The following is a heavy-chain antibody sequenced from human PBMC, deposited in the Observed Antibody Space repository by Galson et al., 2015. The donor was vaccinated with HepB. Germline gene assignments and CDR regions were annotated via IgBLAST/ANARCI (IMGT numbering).Heavy chain of an antibody. D-gene: IGHD1-26*01. CDR3: IRESSPGGADA. CDR1: GFTFRDNA. J-gene: IGHJ6*02. V-gene: IGHV3-9*01. Sequence: SLRLSCAVSGFTFRDNAMHWVRQAPGKGLEWVSGTYWSSARIDYADSVKGRFTISRDNAKNTLYLQMNSLRPDDTAVYYCIRESSPGGADAWGRGTTVTVSS. CDR2: TYWSSARI.